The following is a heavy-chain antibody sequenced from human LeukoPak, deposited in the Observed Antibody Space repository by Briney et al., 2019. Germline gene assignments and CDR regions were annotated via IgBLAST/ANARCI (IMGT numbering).Heavy chain of an antibody. CDR1: GFSLSTSW. D-gene: IGHD1-7*01. CDR3: ARANQLELLRALDY. CDR2: INSDGSSK. V-gene: IGHV3-74*01. J-gene: IGHJ4*02. Sequence: SGGSLRLSCAASGFSLSTSWMHWVRQAPGKGLVWVSHINSDGSSKNYADSVKGRFTISRDNAKNTLYLQMNSLRAGDTAVYYCARANQLELLRALDYWGQGTLVTVSS.